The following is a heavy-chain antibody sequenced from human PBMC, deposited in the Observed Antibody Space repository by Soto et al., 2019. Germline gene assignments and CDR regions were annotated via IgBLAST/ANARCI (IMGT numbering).Heavy chain of an antibody. CDR2: ISGSGGST. Sequence: SLRLSCAASGFTFSSYAMSWVRQAPGKGLEWVSAISGSGGSTYYADSVKGRFTISRDNSKNTLYLQMNSLRAEDTAVYYCAKDHFVVVPAAPPLFDYWGQGTLVTVPS. V-gene: IGHV3-23*01. D-gene: IGHD2-2*01. CDR3: AKDHFVVVPAAPPLFDY. J-gene: IGHJ4*02. CDR1: GFTFSSYA.